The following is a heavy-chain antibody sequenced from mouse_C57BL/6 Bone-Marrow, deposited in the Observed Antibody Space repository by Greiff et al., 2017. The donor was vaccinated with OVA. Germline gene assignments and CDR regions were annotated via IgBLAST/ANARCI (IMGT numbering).Heavy chain of an antibody. J-gene: IGHJ1*03. Sequence: VMLVESGPGLVAPSQSLSITCTVSGFSLTSYAISWVRQPPGKGLEWLGVIWTGGGTNYNSALKSRLSISKDNSKSQVFLKMNSLQTDDTARYYCASRYYSNPYWYFDVWGTGTTVTVSS. D-gene: IGHD2-5*01. CDR3: ASRYYSNPYWYFDV. CDR2: IWTGGGT. V-gene: IGHV2-9-1*01. CDR1: GFSLTSYA.